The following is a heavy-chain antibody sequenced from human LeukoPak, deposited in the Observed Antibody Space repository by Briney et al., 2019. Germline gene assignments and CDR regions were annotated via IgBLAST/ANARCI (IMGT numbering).Heavy chain of an antibody. CDR3: AREVKRSGYLSPLPDFDY. CDR2: ISYDGTNK. J-gene: IGHJ4*02. V-gene: IGHV3-30-3*01. D-gene: IGHD3-22*01. Sequence: GGSLRLSCAASGFTFSNYAMHWVRQAPGKGLEWVAVISYDGTNKYYADSVKGRFTVSRDNSKNTLYLQMNSLRAEDTAVYYCAREVKRSGYLSPLPDFDYWGQGTLVTVSS. CDR1: GFTFSNYA.